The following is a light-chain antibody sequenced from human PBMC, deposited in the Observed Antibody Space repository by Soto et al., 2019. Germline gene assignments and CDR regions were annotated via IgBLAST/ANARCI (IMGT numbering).Light chain of an antibody. J-gene: IGLJ2*01. CDR1: SSNIGNNA. Sequence: QLLLTQPPSVSEAPRQRVTISCSGSSSNIGNNAVNWYQQLPGRPPKLLIYYDDLLPSGVSDRFSGSKSGTSASLAISGLQSEDEADYYCSAWDDSLNGPVFGGGTKLTVL. CDR3: SAWDDSLNGPV. V-gene: IGLV1-36*01. CDR2: YDD.